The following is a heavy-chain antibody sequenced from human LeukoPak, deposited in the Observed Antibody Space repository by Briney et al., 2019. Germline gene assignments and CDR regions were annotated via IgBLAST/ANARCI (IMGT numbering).Heavy chain of an antibody. D-gene: IGHD3-22*01. Sequence: SETLSLTCAVYGGSFSGYYWSWIRQPPGKGLEWIGEINHSGSTNYNPSLKGRVTISVDTSKNQFSLKLSSVTAADTAVYYCARPDTMIVVEGAFDIWGQGTMVTVSS. CDR1: GGSFSGYY. CDR3: ARPDTMIVVEGAFDI. V-gene: IGHV4-34*01. CDR2: INHSGST. J-gene: IGHJ3*02.